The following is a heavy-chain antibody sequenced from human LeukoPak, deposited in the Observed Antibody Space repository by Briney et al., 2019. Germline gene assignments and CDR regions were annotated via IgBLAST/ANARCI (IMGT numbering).Heavy chain of an antibody. CDR2: ISSSSDYI. CDR1: GFTFRSYS. D-gene: IGHD6-19*01. CDR3: ARVRQWKANYYYYYMDV. V-gene: IGHV3-21*06. J-gene: IGHJ6*03. Sequence: PGGSLRLSCAAPGFTFRSYSMNWVRQAPGKGLEWVSLISSSSDYIYYADSVKGRFTISRDNAKSSLDLQMNSLRAEDTAVYYCARVRQWKANYYYYYMDVWGKGTTVTVSS.